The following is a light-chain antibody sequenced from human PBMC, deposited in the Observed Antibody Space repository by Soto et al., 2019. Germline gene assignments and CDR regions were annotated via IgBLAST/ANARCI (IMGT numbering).Light chain of an antibody. Sequence: EIMMTQSPATLSVSPGERATLSCRASQSVSSNLAWYQQKPGQAPRLLIYVASTRATGIPARFSGSGSGTEFTLTISSLTSEDFAVYDCQQYNNWPPWTFGQGTKVDIK. CDR1: QSVSSN. CDR3: QQYNNWPPWT. J-gene: IGKJ1*01. CDR2: VAS. V-gene: IGKV3-15*01.